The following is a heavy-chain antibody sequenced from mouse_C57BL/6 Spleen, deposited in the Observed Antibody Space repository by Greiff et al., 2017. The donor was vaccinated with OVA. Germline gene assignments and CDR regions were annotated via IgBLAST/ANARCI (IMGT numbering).Heavy chain of an antibody. CDR1: GYAFTNYL. CDR3: ARQGYYYGSSLLFDY. J-gene: IGHJ2*01. D-gene: IGHD1-1*01. CDR2: INPGSGGT. V-gene: IGHV1-54*01. Sequence: QVHVKQSGAELVRPGTSVKVSCKASGYAFTNYLIEWVKQRPGQGLEWIGVINPGSGGTNYNEKFKGKATLTADKSSSTAYMQLSSLTSEDSAVYFCARQGYYYGSSLLFDYWGQGTTLTVSS.